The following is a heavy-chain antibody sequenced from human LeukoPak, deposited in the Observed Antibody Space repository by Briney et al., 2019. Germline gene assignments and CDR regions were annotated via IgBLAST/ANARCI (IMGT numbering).Heavy chain of an antibody. CDR2: INPSGGST. CDR3: ARGSYGSGSYRVKDGDY. CDR1: GYTFTSYY. V-gene: IGHV1-46*01. D-gene: IGHD3-10*01. Sequence: ASVKVSCKASGYTFTSYYMHWVRQAPGQGLEWMGIINPSGGSTSYAQKFQGRVTTTRDTSTSTVYMELSSLRSEDTAVYYCARGSYGSGSYRVKDGDYWGQGTLVTVSS. J-gene: IGHJ4*02.